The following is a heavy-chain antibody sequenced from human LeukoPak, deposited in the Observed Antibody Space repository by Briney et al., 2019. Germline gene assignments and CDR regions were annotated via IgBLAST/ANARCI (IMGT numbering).Heavy chain of an antibody. Sequence: PGGSLRLSCAASGFTFSSYAMTWVRQAPGKGLEWVSCISINSGGTSYADSVKGRFTISRDNSKNTLYLQMNSLRTEDTALYYCAKAMSRGFAHFDYWGQGTLVTVSS. V-gene: IGHV3-23*01. CDR3: AKAMSRGFAHFDY. CDR1: GFTFSSYA. CDR2: ISINSGGT. J-gene: IGHJ4*02.